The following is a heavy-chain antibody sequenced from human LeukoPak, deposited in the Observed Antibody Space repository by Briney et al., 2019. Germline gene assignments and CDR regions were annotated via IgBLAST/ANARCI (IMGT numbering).Heavy chain of an antibody. V-gene: IGHV4-38-2*01. Sequence: SETLSLTCAVSGYSISSGYYWGCLRQPPGKGLEWIGSIYHSGSTYYNPSLKSRVTISVDTSKNQFSLKLSSVTAADTAVYYCARRHRSSSGYWVDYWGQGTLVTVSS. J-gene: IGHJ4*02. D-gene: IGHD3-22*01. CDR1: GYSISSGYY. CDR2: IYHSGST. CDR3: ARRHRSSSGYWVDY.